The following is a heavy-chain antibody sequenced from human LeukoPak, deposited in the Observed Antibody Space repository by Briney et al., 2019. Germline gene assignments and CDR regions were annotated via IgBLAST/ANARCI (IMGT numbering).Heavy chain of an antibody. Sequence: PSETLSLTCTVSGGSISSYYWSWIRQPPGKGLEWIGYIYYSGSTNYNPSLKSRVTISVDTSKNQFSLKLSSVTAADTAVYYCARALGGSEAFDIWGQGTMVTVSS. CDR2: IYYSGST. CDR3: ARALGGSEAFDI. D-gene: IGHD3-10*01. V-gene: IGHV4-59*08. J-gene: IGHJ3*02. CDR1: GGSISSYY.